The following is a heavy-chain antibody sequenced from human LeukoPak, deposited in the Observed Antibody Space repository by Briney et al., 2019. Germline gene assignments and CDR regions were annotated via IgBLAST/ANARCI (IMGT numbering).Heavy chain of an antibody. CDR1: GFTFRYFG. CDR2: ISYDGNKK. V-gene: IGHV3-30*03. J-gene: IGHJ4*02. CDR3: ARSGYLTSISYFDY. D-gene: IGHD3-9*01. Sequence: GRSLRLSCAVSGFTFRYFGMHWVRQAPGKGLEWVSKISYDGNKKNYADSVKGRFTISRDNSNSTLYLEMNSLRAEDTAVYYCARSGYLTSISYFDYWGQGTLVTVSS.